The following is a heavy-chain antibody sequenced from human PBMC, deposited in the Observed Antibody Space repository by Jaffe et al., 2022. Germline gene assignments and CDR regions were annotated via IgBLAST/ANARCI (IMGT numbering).Heavy chain of an antibody. CDR3: ARGNPVIREGAFDI. CDR2: IYTSGST. J-gene: IGHJ3*02. CDR1: GGSISSGSYY. Sequence: QVQLQESGPGLVKPSQTLSLTCTVSGGSISSGSYYWSWIRQPAGKGLEWIGRIYTSGSTNYNPSLKSRVTISVDTSKNQFSLKLSSVTAADTAVYYCARGNPVIREGAFDIWGQGTMVTVSS. D-gene: IGHD2-21*01. V-gene: IGHV4-61*02.